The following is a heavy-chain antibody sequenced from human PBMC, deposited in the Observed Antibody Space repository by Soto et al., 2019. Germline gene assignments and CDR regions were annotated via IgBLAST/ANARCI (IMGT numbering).Heavy chain of an antibody. J-gene: IGHJ6*02. CDR2: IYYSGST. CDR3: ARGWIQLEPYYYYGMDV. V-gene: IGHV4-31*03. Sequence: SETLSLTCTVSGGSISSGGYYWSWIGQHSGKGLEWIGYIYYSGSTYYNPSLKSRVTISVDTSKNQFSLKLSSVTAADTAVYYCARGWIQLEPYYYYGMDVWGQGTTVTVSS. CDR1: GGSISSGGYY. D-gene: IGHD5-18*01.